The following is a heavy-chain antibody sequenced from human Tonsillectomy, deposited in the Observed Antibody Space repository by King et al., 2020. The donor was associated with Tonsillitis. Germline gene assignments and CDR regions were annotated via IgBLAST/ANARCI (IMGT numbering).Heavy chain of an antibody. V-gene: IGHV3-33*08. CDR1: GFTFSSYG. D-gene: IGHD3-22*01. Sequence: VQLVESGGGVVQPGRSLRLSCAASGFTFSSYGMHWVRQAPGKGLEWVAGIWYDGSNKYYADSVKGRFTISRDNSKNTLYLQMNSLRAEDTAVYYCARGYYYDSSGFPDYWGQGTLVTVSS. CDR2: IWYDGSNK. J-gene: IGHJ4*02. CDR3: ARGYYYDSSGFPDY.